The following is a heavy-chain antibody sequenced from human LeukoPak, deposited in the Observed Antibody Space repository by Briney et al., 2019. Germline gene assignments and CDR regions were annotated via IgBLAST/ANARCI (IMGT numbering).Heavy chain of an antibody. Sequence: TSQTLSLTCTVSGGSISSGGYYWSWIRQPPGKGLEWIGYIYHSGSTYYNPSLKSRVTISVDRSKNQFSLKLSSVTAADTAVYYCARGELQLWSFDYWGQGTLVTVSS. J-gene: IGHJ4*02. D-gene: IGHD5-18*01. CDR3: ARGELQLWSFDY. CDR2: IYHSGST. V-gene: IGHV4-30-2*01. CDR1: GGSISSGGYY.